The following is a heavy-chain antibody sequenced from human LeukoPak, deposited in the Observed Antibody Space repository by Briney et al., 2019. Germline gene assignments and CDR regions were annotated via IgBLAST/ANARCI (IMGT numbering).Heavy chain of an antibody. J-gene: IGHJ4*02. CDR2: FYNSGRS. Sequence: NSSETLSLTCTVSDDSISDYYRGWIRQPPGKGLEWIGYFYNSGRSTYNPPLKSRVTISADTSKNHFSLKLNSVTTADTAVYYCTRGAGWLIDYWGQGILVTVSS. D-gene: IGHD3-16*01. CDR3: TRGAGWLIDY. V-gene: IGHV4-59*01. CDR1: DDSISDYY.